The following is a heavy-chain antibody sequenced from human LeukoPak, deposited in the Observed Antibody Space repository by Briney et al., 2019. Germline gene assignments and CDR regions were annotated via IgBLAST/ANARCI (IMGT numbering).Heavy chain of an antibody. CDR3: ARALYSSSWYVY. CDR1: GGSFSGYY. D-gene: IGHD6-13*01. V-gene: IGHV4-34*01. Sequence: SERLSLTCAVYGGSFSGYYWSWIRQPPGKGLGWIGEINHSGGTNYNPSLKSRVTISVDTSKKPFSLKLSSVTAADTAVYYCARALYSSSWYVYWGQGTLVTVSS. J-gene: IGHJ4*02. CDR2: INHSGGT.